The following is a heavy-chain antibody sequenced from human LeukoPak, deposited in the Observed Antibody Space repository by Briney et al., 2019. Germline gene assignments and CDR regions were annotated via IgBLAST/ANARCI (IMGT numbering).Heavy chain of an antibody. CDR1: GITFSNYN. CDR2: TTSSSSYT. CDR3: ARDPYNGAYSEGYYYYYMDV. V-gene: IGHV3-21*01. D-gene: IGHD1-1*01. Sequence: GGSLRLSCAAPGITFSNYNMNWVRQAPGKGLEWISSTTSSSSYTFYADSVKGRFTISRDNAKNSLYLQMNSLRVEDTAIYYCARDPYNGAYSEGYYYYYMDVWGKGTTVTVSS. J-gene: IGHJ6*03.